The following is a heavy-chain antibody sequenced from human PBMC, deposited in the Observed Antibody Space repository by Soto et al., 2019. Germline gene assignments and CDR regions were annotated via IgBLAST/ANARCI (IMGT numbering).Heavy chain of an antibody. V-gene: IGHV3-30*18. D-gene: IGHD1-7*01. CDR2: ISCDGSNK. Sequence: GGSLRLSCAASGFTFSSYGMHWVRQAPGKGLEWVAVISCDGSNKYYADSVKGRFTISRDNSKNTLYLQMNSLRAEDTAVYYCAKGTTNFNPAEYFQHWGQGTLVTVSS. CDR1: GFTFSSYG. J-gene: IGHJ1*01. CDR3: AKGTTNFNPAEYFQH.